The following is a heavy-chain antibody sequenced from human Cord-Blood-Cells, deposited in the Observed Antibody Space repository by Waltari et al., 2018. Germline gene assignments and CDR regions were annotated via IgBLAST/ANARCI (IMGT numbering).Heavy chain of an antibody. CDR1: GGTFSSYT. J-gene: IGHJ4*02. CDR2: IFPILGIA. CDR3: ASLYGGNSFDY. Sequence: QVQLVQSGAEVKKPGSSVKVSCKASGGTFSSYTISWVRQAHGQGLEWMGRIFPILGIANYGQKFQGRVTITADKSTSTAYMELSSLRSEDTAVYYCASLYGGNSFDYWGQGTLVTVSS. V-gene: IGHV1-69*02. D-gene: IGHD4-17*01.